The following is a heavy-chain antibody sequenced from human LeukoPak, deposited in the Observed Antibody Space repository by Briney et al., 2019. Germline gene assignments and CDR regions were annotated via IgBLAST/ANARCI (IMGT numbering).Heavy chain of an antibody. D-gene: IGHD3-22*01. V-gene: IGHV4-34*01. J-gene: IGHJ3*02. CDR1: GGSLSSYY. Sequence: PSETLSLTCTVSGGSLSSYYWSWIRQPPGKGLEWIGKINHSGSTNYNPSLKSRVTISVDTSKNQFSLKLSSVTAADTAVYYCARPTERHYYDSSGYFDAFDIWGQGTMVTVSS. CDR2: INHSGST. CDR3: ARPTERHYYDSSGYFDAFDI.